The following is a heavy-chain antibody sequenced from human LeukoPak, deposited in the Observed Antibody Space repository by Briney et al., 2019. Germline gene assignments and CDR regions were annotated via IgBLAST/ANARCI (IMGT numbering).Heavy chain of an antibody. Sequence: GGSLRLSCAAPGFSFSTYNMNWVRQAPGKGLEWVSSISSSTTYIYYADSVKGRFTIFRDDAKNSLFLQTNSLRADDTAVYYCAREVIGGNSAWGQGTLVTVSS. CDR3: AREVIGGNSA. D-gene: IGHD1-1*01. V-gene: IGHV3-21*04. J-gene: IGHJ4*02. CDR1: GFSFSTYN. CDR2: ISSSTTYI.